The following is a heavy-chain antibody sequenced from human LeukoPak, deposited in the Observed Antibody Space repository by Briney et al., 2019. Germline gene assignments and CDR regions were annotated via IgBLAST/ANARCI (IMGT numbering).Heavy chain of an antibody. CDR2: INPSGGST. Sequence: ASVKVSCKASGYTFTGYYMHWVRQAPGQGLEWMGWINPSGGSTSYAQKFQGRVTMTRDTSTSTVYMELSSLRSEDTAVYYCAVEFSSSWLDYWGQGTLVTVSS. J-gene: IGHJ4*02. CDR3: AVEFSSSWLDY. V-gene: IGHV1-46*01. CDR1: GYTFTGYY. D-gene: IGHD6-13*01.